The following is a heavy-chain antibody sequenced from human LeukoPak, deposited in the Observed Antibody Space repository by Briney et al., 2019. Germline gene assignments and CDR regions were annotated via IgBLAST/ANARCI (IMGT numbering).Heavy chain of an antibody. D-gene: IGHD6-13*01. V-gene: IGHV4-39*01. Sequence: SETLSLTCTVSGGSISSSSYYWGWIRQPPGKGLEWIGSIYYSGNTYYNPSLKSRVTISVDTSKNQFSLKLTSVTTADTAVYYCARQEQLVRNIDYWGQGTLVTVSS. CDR2: IYYSGNT. CDR1: GGSISSSSYY. CDR3: ARQEQLVRNIDY. J-gene: IGHJ4*02.